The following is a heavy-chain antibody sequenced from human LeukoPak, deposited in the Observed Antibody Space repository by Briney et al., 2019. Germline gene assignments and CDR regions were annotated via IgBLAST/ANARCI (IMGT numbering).Heavy chain of an antibody. Sequence: GGSLRLSCAASGFTFSSYSMNWVRQAPGMGLEWVSSISSSSTYTYYADSVKGRFTISRDNAKNSLYLQMNSLRAEDTAVYYCARASGSSGTSFDYWGQGTLVTVSS. CDR2: ISSSSTYT. J-gene: IGHJ4*02. V-gene: IGHV3-21*01. CDR3: ARASGSSGTSFDY. CDR1: GFTFSSYS. D-gene: IGHD6-6*01.